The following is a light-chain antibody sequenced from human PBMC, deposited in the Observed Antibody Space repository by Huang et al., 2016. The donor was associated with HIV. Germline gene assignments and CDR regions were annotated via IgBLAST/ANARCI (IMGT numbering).Light chain of an antibody. CDR3: QQYGSSLIT. Sequence: EIVLTQSPVTLSLSPGERATLSCRDSQRVSSSFLAWYQQKPGQAPRLLSDGASSRATGIPDRFSGSGSGTDFTLTISRLDPEDFAVYFCQQYGSSLITFGQGTRLEIK. J-gene: IGKJ5*01. V-gene: IGKV3-20*01. CDR1: QRVSSSF. CDR2: GAS.